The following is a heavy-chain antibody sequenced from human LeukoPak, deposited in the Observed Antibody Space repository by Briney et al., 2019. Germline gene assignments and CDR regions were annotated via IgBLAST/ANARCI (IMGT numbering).Heavy chain of an antibody. CDR2: IKSDGSIT. J-gene: IGHJ6*04. CDR3: GRDNNNEVDV. V-gene: IGHV3-74*01. CDR1: GFSFSHYW. Sequence: PGGSLRLSCATSGFSFSHYWVLWVRQAPGKGLVWVSNIKSDGSITNYADSVRGRFTISRDNAKNILYLQINSLRAEDTAVYYCGRDNNNEVDVWGKGTTVTVSS. D-gene: IGHD1/OR15-1a*01.